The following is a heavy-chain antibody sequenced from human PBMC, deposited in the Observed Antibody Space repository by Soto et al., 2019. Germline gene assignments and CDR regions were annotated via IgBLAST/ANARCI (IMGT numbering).Heavy chain of an antibody. V-gene: IGHV3-48*01. CDR3: AGTTYGSGSPFIVRSGPFGP. CDR1: GFTFSSYS. CDR2: ISSSSSTI. J-gene: IGHJ5*02. D-gene: IGHD3-10*01. Sequence: PGGSLRLSCAASGFTFSSYSMNWVRQAPGKGLEWVSYISSSSSTIYYADSVKGRFTISRDNAKNSLYLQMNSLRAEDTAVYYCAGTTYGSGSPFIVRSGPFGPWGQGTLVTVSS.